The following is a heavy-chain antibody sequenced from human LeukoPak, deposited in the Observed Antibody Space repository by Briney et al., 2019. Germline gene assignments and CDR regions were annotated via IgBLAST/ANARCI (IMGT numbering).Heavy chain of an antibody. CDR2: FDPEDGET. V-gene: IGHV1-24*01. D-gene: IGHD2-2*01. Sequence: ASVKVSCKVSGYTLPELSMHWVRQAPGEGLGWMGGFDPEDGETIYAQKFQGRVNMTGYTSTDTAYMELSSLRSEDTAVYYCATDRQDCSSTSCLDYWGQGTLVTVSS. J-gene: IGHJ4*02. CDR1: GYTLPELS. CDR3: ATDRQDCSSTSCLDY.